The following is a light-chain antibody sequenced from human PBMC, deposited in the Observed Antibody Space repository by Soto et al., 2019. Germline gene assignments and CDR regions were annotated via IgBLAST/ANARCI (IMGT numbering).Light chain of an antibody. CDR2: GNI. CDR1: SSNIGSNT. CDR3: AAWDDSLNGGV. V-gene: IGLV1-44*01. J-gene: IGLJ1*01. Sequence: QSVLTQPPSASGTPGQRVTISCSGSSSNIGSNTVDLYRQRPGTAPKLLIYGNIQRPSGDPDRFSGSKSGTSASLAISGLQSEDEADYYCAAWDDSLNGGVFGTGTKLTVL.